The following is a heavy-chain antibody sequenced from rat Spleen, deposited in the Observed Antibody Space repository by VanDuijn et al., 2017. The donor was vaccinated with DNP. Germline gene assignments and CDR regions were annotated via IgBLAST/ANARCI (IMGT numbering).Heavy chain of an antibody. J-gene: IGHJ2*01. V-gene: IGHV4-2*01. CDR2: INKDSTIL. CDR3: AKDPRDFDY. D-gene: IGHD4-3*01. CDR1: GFNFNDYW. Sequence: EVKLVESGGGLVQPGRSLKLSCAASGFNFNDYWMGWVRQAPGKGLAWIGEINKDSTILNYNPSLKDKFTISRDNAQNTLYLQMSKLGSEDTAIYYCAKDPRDFDYWGQGVMVTVSS.